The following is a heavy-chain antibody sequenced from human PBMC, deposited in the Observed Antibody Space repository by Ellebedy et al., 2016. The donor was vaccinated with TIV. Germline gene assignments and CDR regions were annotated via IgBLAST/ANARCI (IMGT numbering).Heavy chain of an antibody. CDR3: ARGEADFGDYHYGLDV. V-gene: IGHV4-34*01. D-gene: IGHD4-17*01. CDR1: GGSFSGHY. Sequence: SETLSLTCAVFGGSFSGHYWSWIRQSPGKGLEWLGESSQSGSTNYNPSLSSRVSILVDTSRNLFSLELSSVTAADTAFYCCARGEADFGDYHYGLDVWGQGTTVTVSS. CDR2: SSQSGST. J-gene: IGHJ6*02.